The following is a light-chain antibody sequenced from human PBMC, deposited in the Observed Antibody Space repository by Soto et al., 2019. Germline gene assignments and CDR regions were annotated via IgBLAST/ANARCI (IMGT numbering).Light chain of an antibody. Sequence: DIVMTQSPDFLAVSLGERASINCRSSQSLLFGPNNKDYLAWYQQKPGQPPRLLISWASTRHSGVPDRFTGIGSGTDFPLTISRVQAEGVAEYYCQQYYDVATIGGGTKLEIK. V-gene: IGKV4-1*01. CDR3: QQYYDVAT. J-gene: IGKJ4*01. CDR2: WAS. CDR1: QSLLFGPNNKDY.